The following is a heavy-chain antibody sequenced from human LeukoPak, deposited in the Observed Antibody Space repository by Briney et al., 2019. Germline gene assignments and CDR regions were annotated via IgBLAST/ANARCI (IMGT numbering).Heavy chain of an antibody. D-gene: IGHD7-27*01. CDR3: ARSNRGPNDY. J-gene: IGHJ4*02. V-gene: IGHV3-48*03. CDR1: GFTFSSYE. CDR2: ISSSGSTI. Sequence: PGGSLRLSCAASGFTFSSYEMNWVRQAPGKGLEWVSYISSSGSTIYYADSVKGRFTISRVNAKNSLYLQMNSLRAEDTAVYYCARSNRGPNDYWGQGTLVTVSS.